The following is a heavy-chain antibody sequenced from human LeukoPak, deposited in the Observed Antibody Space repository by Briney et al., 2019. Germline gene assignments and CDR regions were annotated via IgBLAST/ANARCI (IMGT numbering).Heavy chain of an antibody. CDR3: AKGSSWLRYHWFDP. CDR2: IRFDGTNK. J-gene: IGHJ5*02. D-gene: IGHD6-13*01. CDR1: GFTFSSYG. Sequence: GGSLRLSCAASGFTFSSYGMHWVRQAPGKGLEWVSFIRFDGTNKYYADSVKGRFTISRDNSKNTLYLQMNSLRAEDTAVYYCAKGSSWLRYHWFDPWGQGTLVTVSS. V-gene: IGHV3-30*02.